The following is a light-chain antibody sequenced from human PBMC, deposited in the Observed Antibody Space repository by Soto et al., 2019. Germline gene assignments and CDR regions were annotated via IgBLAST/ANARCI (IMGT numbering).Light chain of an antibody. CDR1: QSIGNW. CDR2: KAS. Sequence: DIQMTQSPSTLSASVGDRVTITCRASQSIGNWLAWYQQKPGKAPKLLIYKASTLESGVPSRFSGSGSGTEFTLTSSSLQPDDFATYYCRQYSSYSTFGQGTKVEIK. V-gene: IGKV1-5*03. J-gene: IGKJ1*01. CDR3: RQYSSYST.